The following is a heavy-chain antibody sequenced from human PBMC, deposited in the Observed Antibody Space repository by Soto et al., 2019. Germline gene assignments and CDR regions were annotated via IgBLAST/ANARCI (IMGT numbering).Heavy chain of an antibody. CDR2: IYPGDSDT. CDR3: ARILASTYYYGMDV. CDR1: GYSFTNYW. V-gene: IGHV5-51*01. Sequence: GESLKISCKGSGYSFTNYWIAWVRQMPGKGLEWMGIIYPGDSDTKYSPSFQGQVTISADKSISTAYLQWSSLKASDTAMYYCARILASTYYYGMDVWGQGTTFTVSS. J-gene: IGHJ6*02.